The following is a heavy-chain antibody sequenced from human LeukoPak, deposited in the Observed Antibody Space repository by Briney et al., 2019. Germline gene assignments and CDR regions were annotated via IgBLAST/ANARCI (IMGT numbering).Heavy chain of an antibody. Sequence: GGSLRLSCAASGFTFSSYGMHWVRQAPGKGLEWVAVISYDGSNKYYADSVRGRFTISRDNSKNTLYLQMNSLRGEDTAVYYCAKDPGKFWSGHDYWGQGTLVTVSS. CDR2: ISYDGSNK. V-gene: IGHV3-30*18. J-gene: IGHJ4*02. CDR3: AKDPGKFWSGHDY. CDR1: GFTFSSYG. D-gene: IGHD3-3*01.